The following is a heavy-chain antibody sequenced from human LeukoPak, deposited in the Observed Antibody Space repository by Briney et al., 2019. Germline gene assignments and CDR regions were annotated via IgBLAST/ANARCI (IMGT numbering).Heavy chain of an antibody. CDR2: FSGSGGST. D-gene: IGHD3-22*01. CDR3: ARWYYYETSGLYYGSFDN. CDR1: GFTFSSYA. Sequence: PGGSLRLSCAASGFTFSSYAMSWVRQAPGKGLECISGFSGSGGSTYYADSVKGRFTISRDNSRNTLYLQMNSLRAEDTAVYYCARWYYYETSGLYYGSFDNWGQGTLVTVSS. J-gene: IGHJ5*02. V-gene: IGHV3-23*01.